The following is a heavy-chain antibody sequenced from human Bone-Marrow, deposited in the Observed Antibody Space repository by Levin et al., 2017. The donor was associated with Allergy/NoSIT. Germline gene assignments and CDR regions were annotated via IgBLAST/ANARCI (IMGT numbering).Heavy chain of an antibody. Sequence: GGSLRLSCKASGFTFGYSGVQWVRQIGGQRLEWIGWIVVDSGNTNYAQTFQDRVSITRDMSTSTVYMELRSLRSDDSAIYFCATRKTYIYGFDSYYGMDVWGQGSSVTVSS. CDR2: IVVDSGNT. D-gene: IGHD5-18*01. CDR1: GFTFGYSG. J-gene: IGHJ6*02. CDR3: ATRKTYIYGFDSYYGMDV. V-gene: IGHV1-58*01.